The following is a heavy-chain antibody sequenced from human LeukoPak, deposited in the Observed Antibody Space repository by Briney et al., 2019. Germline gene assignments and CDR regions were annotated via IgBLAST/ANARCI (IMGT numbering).Heavy chain of an antibody. CDR2: IYYSGST. D-gene: IGHD3-22*01. V-gene: IGHV4-59*08. CDR1: GGSISSYY. Sequence: SETLSLTCTVSGGSISSYYWSWIRQPPGKGPEWIGYIYYSGSTNYNPSLKSRVTISVDTSKNQFSLKLSSVTAADTAVYYCARHRLYYDSSGFRPGPLDYWGQGTLVTVSS. J-gene: IGHJ4*02. CDR3: ARHRLYYDSSGFRPGPLDY.